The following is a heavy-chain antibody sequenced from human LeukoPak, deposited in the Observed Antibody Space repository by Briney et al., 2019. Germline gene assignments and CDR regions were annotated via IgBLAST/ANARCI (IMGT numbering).Heavy chain of an antibody. CDR3: TRGGLYLTDALDV. V-gene: IGHV3-48*04. D-gene: IGHD2-8*01. CDR2: IVGSGTSA. Sequence: PGGSLRLSCAASRFTFSSYSMNWIRQAPGKGLEWISYIVGSGTSAYYADSVKGRFSISRDNAKKSLYLQVNNLRAEDTAVYYCTRGGLYLTDALDVWGRGTTVTVSS. CDR1: RFTFSSYS. J-gene: IGHJ6*02.